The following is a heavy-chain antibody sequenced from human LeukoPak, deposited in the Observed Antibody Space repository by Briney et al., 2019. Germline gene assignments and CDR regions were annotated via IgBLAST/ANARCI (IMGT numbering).Heavy chain of an antibody. V-gene: IGHV4-59*01. J-gene: IGHJ4*02. CDR1: GGSISSYY. Sequence: SETLSLTCTVSGGSISSYYWSWIRQPPGKGPEWIGYIYYSGSTNYNPSLKSRVTISVDTSKNQFSLKLSSVTAADTAVYYCARVLSSGWSDPLFDYWGQGTLVTVSS. D-gene: IGHD6-19*01. CDR2: IYYSGST. CDR3: ARVLSSGWSDPLFDY.